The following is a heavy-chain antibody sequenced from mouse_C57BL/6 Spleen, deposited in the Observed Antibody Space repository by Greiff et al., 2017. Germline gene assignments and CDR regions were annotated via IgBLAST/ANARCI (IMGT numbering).Heavy chain of an antibody. CDR1: GFTFNTYA. CDR2: IRSKSSNYAT. Sequence: EAGGGLVQPKGSLKLSCAASGFTFNTYAMHWVRQAPGKGLEWVARIRSKSSNYATYYADSVKDRFTISRDDSQSMLYLQMNNLNTEETAMYYCVREGLGPYYLDYWGQGTTLTVSS. V-gene: IGHV10-3*01. CDR3: VREGLGPYYLDY. J-gene: IGHJ2*01. D-gene: IGHD4-1*01.